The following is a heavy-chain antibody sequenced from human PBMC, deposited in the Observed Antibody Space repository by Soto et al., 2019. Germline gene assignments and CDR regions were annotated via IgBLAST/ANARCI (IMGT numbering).Heavy chain of an antibody. V-gene: IGHV1-8*02. CDR3: GRGPSPRAPAGGTPYYYAMDV. Sequence: ASVKVSCKASGYDFTAYDINWVRQASGQGLEWMGWMNPINGATGSARRFQGRVSMTRNTATGAAYLELTSLRSDDSAVYYCGRGPSPRAPAGGTPYYYAMDVWGQGTTVTVSS. D-gene: IGHD6-13*01. J-gene: IGHJ6*02. CDR2: MNPINGAT. CDR1: GYDFTAYD.